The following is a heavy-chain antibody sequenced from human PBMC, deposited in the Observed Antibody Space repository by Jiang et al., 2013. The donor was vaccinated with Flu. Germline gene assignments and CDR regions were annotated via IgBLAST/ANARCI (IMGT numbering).Heavy chain of an antibody. V-gene: IGHV3-74*01. D-gene: IGHD5-24*01. Sequence: QLVESGGGLVQPGGSLRLSCAASGFTFSSYWMHWVRQAPGKGLVWVSRINSDGSSTSYADSVKGRFTISRDNAKNTLYLQMNSLRAEDTAVYYCAREVEGKIPRDGYNPTKGGMDVWGQGTTVTVSS. CDR1: GFTFSSYW. CDR3: AREVEGKIPRDGYNPTKGGMDV. CDR2: INSDGSST. J-gene: IGHJ6*02.